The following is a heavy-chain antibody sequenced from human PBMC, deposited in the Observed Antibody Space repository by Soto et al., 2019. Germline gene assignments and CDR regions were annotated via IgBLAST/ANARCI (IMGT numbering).Heavy chain of an antibody. CDR2: IYYSGST. CDR1: GGSISSSSYY. CDR3: ARQGXASYYDSSGLYYDAFDI. V-gene: IGHV4-39*01. J-gene: IGHJ3*02. Sequence: PSETLSLTCTVSGGSISSSSYYWGWIRQPPGKGLEWIGSIYYSGSTYYNPSLKSRVTISVDTSKNQFSLKLSSVTAADTAVYYCARQGXASYYDSSGLYYDAFDIWGQGTMVTVSS. D-gene: IGHD3-22*01.